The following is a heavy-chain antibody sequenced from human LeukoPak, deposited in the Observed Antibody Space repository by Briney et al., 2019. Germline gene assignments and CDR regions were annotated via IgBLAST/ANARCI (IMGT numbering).Heavy chain of an antibody. CDR2: ISWSSGHM. Sequence: GGSLRLSCAAAEFKFDVYAMHWVRQGPGKSLEWVAGISWSSGHMEYAESVKGRFTISRDNARNALYLQMHGQRRDDTALYYCVRSVVVVAATPTHFDLWGRGTQVIVSS. J-gene: IGHJ2*01. V-gene: IGHV3-9*01. D-gene: IGHD2-15*01. CDR1: EFKFDVYA. CDR3: VRSVVVVAATPTHFDL.